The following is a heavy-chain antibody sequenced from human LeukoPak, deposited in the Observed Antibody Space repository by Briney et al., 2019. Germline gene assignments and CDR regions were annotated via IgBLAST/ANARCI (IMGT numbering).Heavy chain of an antibody. D-gene: IGHD2-15*01. CDR1: GFTYSSHN. CDR2: ISYDGSNK. J-gene: IGHJ4*02. V-gene: IGHV3-30-3*01. CDR3: ARRLQSRD. Sequence: GGSLRLSCAASGFTYSSHNMHWVRQAPGKGLEWVALISYDGSNKYYADSVKGRFTISRDNSKNTLYLQMNSLRAEDTAVYYCARRLQSRDWGQGTLVTVSS.